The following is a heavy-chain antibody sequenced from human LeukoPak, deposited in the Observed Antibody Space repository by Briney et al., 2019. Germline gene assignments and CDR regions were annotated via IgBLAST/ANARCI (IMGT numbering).Heavy chain of an antibody. D-gene: IGHD6-13*01. CDR2: IYYSGST. CDR1: GGSISSYY. Sequence: SETLSLTCTVSGGSISSYYWSWIRQPPGKGLEWIGYIYYSGSTNYNPSLKSRVTISVDTSKNQFSLKLSSVTAADTAVYYYARDYWGSSWYGGAFDIWGQGTMVTVSS. V-gene: IGHV4-59*01. J-gene: IGHJ3*02. CDR3: ARDYWGSSWYGGAFDI.